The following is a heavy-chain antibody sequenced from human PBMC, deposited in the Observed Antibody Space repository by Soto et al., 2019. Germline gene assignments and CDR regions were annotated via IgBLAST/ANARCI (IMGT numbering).Heavy chain of an antibody. CDR2: IYYSGST. CDR1: GGSISSSSYY. V-gene: IGHV4-39*01. D-gene: IGHD3-3*01. Sequence: QLQLQESGPGLVKPSETLSLTCTVSGGSISSSSYYWGWIRQPPGKGLEWIGSIYYSGSTYYNPSLKGRVTISVDTSKNQFSLKLSSVTAADTAVYYCARHLISKGYDFWSGYPYYFDYWGQGTLVTVSS. CDR3: ARHLISKGYDFWSGYPYYFDY. J-gene: IGHJ4*02.